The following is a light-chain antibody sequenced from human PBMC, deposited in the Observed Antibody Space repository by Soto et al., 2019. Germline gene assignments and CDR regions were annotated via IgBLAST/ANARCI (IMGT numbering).Light chain of an antibody. CDR2: DAS. CDR3: QQRSNWSFT. CDR1: QSVSSY. Sequence: EIVLTQSPATLSLSPGERATLSCRASQSVSSYLAWYQQKPGQAPRLLIYDASNRATGIPARFSGSGSGTDFPLTISSLEPEDFAVYYCQQRSNWSFTFGPGTKVDIK. J-gene: IGKJ3*01. V-gene: IGKV3-11*01.